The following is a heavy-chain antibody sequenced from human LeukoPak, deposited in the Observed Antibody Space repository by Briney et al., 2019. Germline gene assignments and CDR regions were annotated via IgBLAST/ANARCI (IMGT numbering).Heavy chain of an antibody. Sequence: GGSLRLSCAASGFTFSSYSMNWVRQAPGKGLEWVSSISSSSSYIYYADSVKGRFTISRDNAKNSLYLQMNSLRAEDTAVYYCARQGSYYGYFDYWGQGTLVIVSS. CDR3: ARQGSYYGYFDY. J-gene: IGHJ4*02. CDR1: GFTFSSYS. D-gene: IGHD3-10*01. V-gene: IGHV3-21*01. CDR2: ISSSSSYI.